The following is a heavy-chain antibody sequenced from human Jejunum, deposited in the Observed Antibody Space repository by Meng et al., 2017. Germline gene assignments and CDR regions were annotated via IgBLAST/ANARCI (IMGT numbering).Heavy chain of an antibody. CDR1: GFTFSSFA. V-gene: IGHV3-23*01. CDR2: ISGSGDST. Sequence: VQLLESGGGLVQPGGSVRLSCAASGFTFSSFAMSWVRQAPGKGLEWVSVISGSGDSTYYADSVKGRFTISRDNSKNTLYLQLNSLRAEDTALYYCAKKGATTADFDCWGQGTLVTVSS. D-gene: IGHD1-26*01. J-gene: IGHJ4*02. CDR3: AKKGATTADFDC.